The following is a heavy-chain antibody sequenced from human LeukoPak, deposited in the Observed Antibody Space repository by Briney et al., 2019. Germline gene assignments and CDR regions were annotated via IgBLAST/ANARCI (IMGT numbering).Heavy chain of an antibody. D-gene: IGHD6-19*01. Sequence: GGSLRLSCAASGFTFSSYWMHWVRQAPGKGLVWVSRINSDGSSTSYADSVKGRFTISRDNAKNTLYLQMNSLRAEDTAVYYCASRWLEPPGTGRAVGGKGPPAPFSWG. J-gene: IGHJ5*01. CDR3: ASRWLEPPGTGRAVGGKGPPAPFS. CDR1: GFTFSSYW. V-gene: IGHV3-74*01. CDR2: INSDGSST.